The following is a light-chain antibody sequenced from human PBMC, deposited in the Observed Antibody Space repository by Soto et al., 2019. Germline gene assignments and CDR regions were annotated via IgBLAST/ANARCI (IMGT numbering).Light chain of an antibody. Sequence: DVVMTQSPLSLPVTLGQPASISCRSSQSLVYSDGNTYLNWFQQRPGQSPRRLIYKVSNRDSGVPERVRGSRSGPDFTPKTSTVKNEHGGVYYCIQCTHRSLTFGRGTQVQIK. V-gene: IGKV2-30*01. CDR3: IQCTHRSLT. CDR2: KVS. J-gene: IGKJ4*01. CDR1: QSLVYSDGNTY.